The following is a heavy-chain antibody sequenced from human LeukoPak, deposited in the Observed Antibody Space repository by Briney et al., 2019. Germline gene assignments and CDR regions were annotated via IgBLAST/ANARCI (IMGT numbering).Heavy chain of an antibody. D-gene: IGHD3-22*01. V-gene: IGHV4-39*07. CDR1: GDSFSSVTDY. Sequence: SETLSLTCTVSGDSFSSVTDYWAWIRQPPGKGLEWIASGDYSGGTYYNPSLESRVAISADMSKNRFSLKLTSVTGADTAVYFCASPRGDDSGGYYTWYFHHWGQGILVTVSS. CDR2: GDYSGGT. J-gene: IGHJ1*01. CDR3: ASPRGDDSGGYYTWYFHH.